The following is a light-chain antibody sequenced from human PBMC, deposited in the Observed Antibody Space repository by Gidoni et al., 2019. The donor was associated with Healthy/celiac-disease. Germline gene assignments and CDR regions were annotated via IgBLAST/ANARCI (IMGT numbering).Light chain of an antibody. J-gene: IGKJ2*01. V-gene: IGKV1-39*01. CDR1: QSISSY. Sequence: DIQMTQSPSSLSASVGERVTITCRASQSISSYLNWYQQKPGKAPKLLIDAASSLQSGVPSRLSGSGCGTDCTLTISSLQPEDFATYYCQQSYSTPLYTFGQGTKLEIK. CDR2: AAS. CDR3: QQSYSTPLYT.